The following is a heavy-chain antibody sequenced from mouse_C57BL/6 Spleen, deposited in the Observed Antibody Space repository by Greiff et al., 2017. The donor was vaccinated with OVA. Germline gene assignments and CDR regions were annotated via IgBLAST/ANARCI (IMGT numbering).Heavy chain of an antibody. CDR3: AREELWLRLFDY. V-gene: IGHV1-53*01. J-gene: IGHJ2*01. Sequence: VKLKQPGTELVKPGASVKLSCKASGYTFTSYWMHWVKQRPGQGLEWIGNINPSNGGTNYNEKFKSKATLTVDKSSSTAYMQLSSLTSEDSAVYYCAREELWLRLFDYWGQGTTLTVSS. CDR1: GYTFTSYW. CDR2: INPSNGGT. D-gene: IGHD2-2*01.